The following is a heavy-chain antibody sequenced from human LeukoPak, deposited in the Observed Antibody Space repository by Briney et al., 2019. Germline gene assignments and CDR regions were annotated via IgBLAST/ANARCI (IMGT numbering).Heavy chain of an antibody. CDR1: GGSISSGGYY. CDR2: IYYSGST. V-gene: IGHV4-31*03. J-gene: IGHJ4*02. Sequence: SETLSLTCTVSGGSISSGGYYWSWIRQHPGKGLEWIGYIYYSGSTYYNPSLKSRVTISVDTSKNQFSLKLSSVTAADTAVYYCAKELSRDGYNYALGYWGQGTLVTVSS. D-gene: IGHD5-24*01. CDR3: AKELSRDGYNYALGY.